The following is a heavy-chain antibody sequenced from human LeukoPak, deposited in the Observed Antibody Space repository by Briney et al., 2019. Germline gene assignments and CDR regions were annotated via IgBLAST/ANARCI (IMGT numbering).Heavy chain of an antibody. CDR1: GGSVSDYY. J-gene: IGHJ5*02. CDR3: ARGVVQESVLLWFGELTWNWFDP. Sequence: SETLSLTCTISGGSVSDYYWSWIRQPPGKGLEWIGFIYYSGSTNYKPSLKSRVTISVDTSKNQFSLKLSSVTAADTAVYYCARGVVQESVLLWFGELTWNWFDPWGQGTLVTVSS. CDR2: IYYSGST. V-gene: IGHV4-59*02. D-gene: IGHD3-10*01.